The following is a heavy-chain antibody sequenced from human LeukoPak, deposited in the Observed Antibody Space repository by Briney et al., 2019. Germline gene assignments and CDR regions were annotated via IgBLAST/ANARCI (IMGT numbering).Heavy chain of an antibody. J-gene: IGHJ4*02. CDR1: GFTFSSYS. CDR2: ISSSSSYI. CDR3: AGYSGYVSGFDY. V-gene: IGHV3-21*01. D-gene: IGHD5-12*01. Sequence: PGGSLRLSCAASGFTFSSYSMNWVRQAPGKGLEWVSSISSSSSYIYCADSVKGRFTISRDNAKNSLYLQMNSLRAEDTAVYYCAGYSGYVSGFDYWGQGTLVAVSS.